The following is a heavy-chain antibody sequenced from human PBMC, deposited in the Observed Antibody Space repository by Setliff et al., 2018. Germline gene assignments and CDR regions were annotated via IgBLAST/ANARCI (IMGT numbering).Heavy chain of an antibody. D-gene: IGHD3-22*01. CDR1: GYSLNTNSY. V-gene: IGHV4-38-2*02. Sequence: PSETLSLTCAVSGYSLNTNSYWGWIRQPPGKGLEWIGSIYHSGSTYYNPSLKSRVSISVDTSKNQFSLKLSSVTAADTAVYYCARESRYYYDNLGTLDYWG. CDR3: ARESRYYYDNLGTLDY. CDR2: IYHSGST. J-gene: IGHJ4*01.